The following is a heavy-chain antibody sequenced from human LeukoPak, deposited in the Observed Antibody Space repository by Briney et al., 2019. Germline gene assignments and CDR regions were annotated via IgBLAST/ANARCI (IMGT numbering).Heavy chain of an antibody. D-gene: IGHD6-13*01. V-gene: IGHV3-48*01. CDR3: VRGSRRKGNYYYGMDV. Sequence: GGSLRLSCAASGFTFSSYSMNWVRQAPGKGLEWVSYISSSSSTIYYADSVKGRFTISRDNAKNSLYLQMNSLRAEDTAVYYCVRGSRRKGNYYYGMDVWGQGTTVTVSS. CDR2: ISSSSSTI. CDR1: GFTFSSYS. J-gene: IGHJ6*02.